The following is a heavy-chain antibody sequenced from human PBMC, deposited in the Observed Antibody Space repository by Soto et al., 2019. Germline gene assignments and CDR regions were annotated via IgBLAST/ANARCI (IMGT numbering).Heavy chain of an antibody. V-gene: IGHV3-33*01. CDR1: GFTFSSYG. CDR2: IWYDGSNK. Sequence: PGGSLRLSCAASGFTFSSYGMHWVRQAPGKGLEWVAVIWYDGSNKYYADSVKGRFTISRDNSKNTLYLQMNSLRAEDTAVYYCARARSRDWFDPWGQGTLVTVSS. J-gene: IGHJ5*02. CDR3: ARARSRDWFDP.